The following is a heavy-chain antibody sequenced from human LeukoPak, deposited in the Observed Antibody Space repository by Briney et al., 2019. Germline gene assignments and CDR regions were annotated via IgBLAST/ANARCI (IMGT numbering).Heavy chain of an antibody. J-gene: IGHJ4*01. V-gene: IGHV3-53*01. CDR3: ASSYCGGTLCYDHY. CDR2: IYSAGNT. CDR1: GFTFSSYW. D-gene: IGHD2-21*01. Sequence: PGGSLRLSCAASGFTFSSYWFHWVRQAPGKGLEWISAIYSAGNTYYADSVKGRFTISRDNSKNTLYLQMNSLRVEDTAAYYCASSYCGGTLCYDHYWGHGTLVTVSS.